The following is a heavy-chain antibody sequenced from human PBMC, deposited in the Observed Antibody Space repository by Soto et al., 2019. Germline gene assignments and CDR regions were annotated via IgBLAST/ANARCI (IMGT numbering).Heavy chain of an antibody. CDR2: VDSDGSGI. V-gene: IGHV3-74*01. CDR3: ATVFEH. Sequence: EVQLVESGGGSVQPGGSLRLSCVASGMTFSGYWMHWVRQVPGKGLVWVARVDSDGSGISYADSVKGRFTISRDNAKNTLYLQMNSLRVEDTAVYYCATVFEHWGQGIPVTVSS. J-gene: IGHJ4*02. CDR1: GMTFSGYW.